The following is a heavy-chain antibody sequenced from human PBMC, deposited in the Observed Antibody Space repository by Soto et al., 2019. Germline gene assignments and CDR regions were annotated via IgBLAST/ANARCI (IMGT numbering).Heavy chain of an antibody. Sequence: GGSLRLSCAASGFNFNTYWMGWVRQAPGKGLEWVANIKQDGSEKYYGDSVRGRFTISRDNANNSLYLHMNSVRAEDTAVYFCARDRNVVVPAAIPYVDVWGQGTTVTVPS. CDR2: IKQDGSEK. D-gene: IGHD2-15*01. J-gene: IGHJ6*02. V-gene: IGHV3-7*03. CDR1: GFNFNTYW. CDR3: ARDRNVVVPAAIPYVDV.